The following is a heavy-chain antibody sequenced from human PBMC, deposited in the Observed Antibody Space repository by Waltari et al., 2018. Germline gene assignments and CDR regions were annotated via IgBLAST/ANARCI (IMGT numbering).Heavy chain of an antibody. CDR3: AHRHRGTTSGGAFDV. D-gene: IGHD3-10*01. J-gene: IGHJ3*01. Sequence: QITLKESGPTVVKPTQTLTLTCDFSGFSLTTSGVVLGWIRQPPGKALEWLAIIYWDDDKRYSPSLESRLGITKDTSKNQVVLSLTDVDPVDTATYFCAHRHRGTTSGGAFDVWGQGTMVTVSS. CDR2: IYWDDDK. V-gene: IGHV2-5*02. CDR1: GFSLTTSGVV.